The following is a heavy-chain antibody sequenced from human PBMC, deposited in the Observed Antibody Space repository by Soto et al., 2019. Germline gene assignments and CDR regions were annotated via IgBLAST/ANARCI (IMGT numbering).Heavy chain of an antibody. CDR3: ARDKITGLFDY. CDR2: INHSGST. Sequence: SETLSLTCAVYGGSFSGYYWTWIRQPPGTGLEWIGEINHSGSTNYNPSLKSRVTISVDTSNNQCSLKLTSVTAADTAVYYCARDKITGLFDYWGQGTLVTVSS. D-gene: IGHD2-8*02. J-gene: IGHJ4*02. CDR1: GGSFSGYY. V-gene: IGHV4-34*01.